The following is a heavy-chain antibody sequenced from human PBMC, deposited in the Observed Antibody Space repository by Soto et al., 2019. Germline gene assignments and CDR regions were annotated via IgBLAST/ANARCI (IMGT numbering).Heavy chain of an antibody. Sequence: QVQLVQSGAEVKKPGASVNVSCKASGFTFIKYAMHWVRQPPGQRPEWMGWINAGNGNTRYSQRWQGRVTITGDTSASTVYMDLSSLRSEDTAVYYCARDYADIAVAGIPLLAHWGQGTLVTVSS. D-gene: IGHD6-19*01. J-gene: IGHJ4*01. CDR3: ARDYADIAVAGIPLLAH. V-gene: IGHV1-3*01. CDR2: INAGNGNT. CDR1: GFTFIKYA.